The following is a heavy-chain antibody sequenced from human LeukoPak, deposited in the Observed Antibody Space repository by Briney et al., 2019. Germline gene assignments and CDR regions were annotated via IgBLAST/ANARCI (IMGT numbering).Heavy chain of an antibody. CDR2: IIPIFGTA. V-gene: IGHV1-69*05. J-gene: IGHJ5*02. Sequence: SVKVSCKASGGTFSSYAISWVRQAPGQGLEWMGGIIPIFGTANYAQKFQGRVTITTDESTSTAYMELSSLRSEDTAVYYCARDAENYCSRTSCYPRWFDPWGQGTLVTVSS. D-gene: IGHD2-2*01. CDR3: ARDAENYCSRTSCYPRWFDP. CDR1: GGTFSSYA.